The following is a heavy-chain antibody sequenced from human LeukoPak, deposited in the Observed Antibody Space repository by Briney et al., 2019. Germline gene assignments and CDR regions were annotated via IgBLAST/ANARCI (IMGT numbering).Heavy chain of an antibody. D-gene: IGHD1-26*01. Sequence: SETLSLTCTVSGGPISGYYWSWIRQPPGKGLEWIGYIYTSGSTNYNPSLKSRVTISVDTSKNQFSLRLSSVTAADTAVYFCARAYSRSYSHFDDWGQGTLVTVSS. V-gene: IGHV4-4*09. CDR1: GGPISGYY. J-gene: IGHJ4*02. CDR3: ARAYSRSYSHFDD. CDR2: IYTSGST.